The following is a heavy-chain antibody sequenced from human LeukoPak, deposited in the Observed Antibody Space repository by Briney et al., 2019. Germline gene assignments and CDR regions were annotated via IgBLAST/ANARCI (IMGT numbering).Heavy chain of an antibody. J-gene: IGHJ4*02. CDR1: GGSFSGYY. D-gene: IGHD3-22*01. CDR2: INHSGST. CDR3: ARFTMIVGRGVDY. Sequence: PSETLSLTCAVYGGSFSGYYWSWIRQPPGKGLEWIGEINHSGSTNYNPSLKGRVTISVDTSKNQFSLKLSSVTAADTAVYYCARFTMIVGRGVDYWGQGTLVTVSS. V-gene: IGHV4-34*01.